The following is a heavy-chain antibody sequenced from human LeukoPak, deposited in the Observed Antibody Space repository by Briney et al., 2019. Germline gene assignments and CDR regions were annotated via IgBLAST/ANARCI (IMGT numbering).Heavy chain of an antibody. CDR3: ARGVSYGVSADDY. D-gene: IGHD3-10*01. CDR1: GFTFSSYS. Sequence: GGSLRLSCAASGFTFSSYSMNLVRQAPGKGLEWVSSISSSSSYIYYADSVKGRFTISRDNAKNSLYLQMNSLRAEDTAVYYCARGVSYGVSADDYWGQGTLVTVSS. V-gene: IGHV3-21*01. J-gene: IGHJ4*02. CDR2: ISSSSSYI.